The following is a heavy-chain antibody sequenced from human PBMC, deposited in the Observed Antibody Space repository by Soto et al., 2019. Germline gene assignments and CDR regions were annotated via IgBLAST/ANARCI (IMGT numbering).Heavy chain of an antibody. J-gene: IGHJ4*02. V-gene: IGHV3-21*01. CDR3: AKKWGVGTTTHFYFDY. CDR2: ISSGSSYI. CDR1: GFTFSTYT. D-gene: IGHD1-26*01. Sequence: LRLSCAASGFTFSTYTMNWVRQAPGKGLEWISSISSGSSYIYYAGSVKGRFTISRDNAKNSLFLQMNSLRADDTAVYYCAKKWGVGTTTHFYFDYWGQGTLVTVSS.